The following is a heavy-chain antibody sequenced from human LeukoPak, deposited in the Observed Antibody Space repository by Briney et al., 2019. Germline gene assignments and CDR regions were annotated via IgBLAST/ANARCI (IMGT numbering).Heavy chain of an antibody. D-gene: IGHD3-10*01. CDR1: GFTFSSYA. CDR2: ISYDGSNK. Sequence: PGGSLRLSCAASGFTFSSYAMHWVRQAPGKGLEWVAVISYDGSNKYYADSVKGRFTISRDNSKNTLYLQMNSLRAEDTAVYYCARAFITMVRRAPGDYWGQGTLVTVSS. J-gene: IGHJ4*02. CDR3: ARAFITMVRRAPGDY. V-gene: IGHV3-30-3*01.